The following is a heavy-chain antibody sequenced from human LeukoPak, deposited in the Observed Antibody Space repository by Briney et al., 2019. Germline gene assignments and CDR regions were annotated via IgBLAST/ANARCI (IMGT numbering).Heavy chain of an antibody. V-gene: IGHV3-72*01. CDR3: AKSGYDAFDI. J-gene: IGHJ3*02. D-gene: IGHD3-3*01. Sequence: GGSLRLSCAVSGFTLSSYNMNWVRQAPGKGLEWVGRTRNKANSYTTEYAASVKGRFTLSRDDSKNSLYLQMNSLKTEDTAMYYCAKSGYDAFDIWGQGTMVTVSS. CDR1: GFTLSSYN. CDR2: TRNKANSYTT.